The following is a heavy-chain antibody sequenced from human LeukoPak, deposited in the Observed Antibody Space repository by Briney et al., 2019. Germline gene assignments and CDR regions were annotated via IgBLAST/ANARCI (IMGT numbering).Heavy chain of an antibody. CDR3: AGDQGGTVDY. Sequence: SETLSLPCTFSGGSISSYYWSWIRQPPAKGLEWIGYIYYSGSTNYNPSLKSRVTISVDTSKNQFSLKLSSVTAADTAVYYCAGDQGGTVDYWGQGTLVTVSS. CDR2: IYYSGST. CDR1: GGSISSYY. D-gene: IGHD3-16*01. V-gene: IGHV4-59*01. J-gene: IGHJ4*02.